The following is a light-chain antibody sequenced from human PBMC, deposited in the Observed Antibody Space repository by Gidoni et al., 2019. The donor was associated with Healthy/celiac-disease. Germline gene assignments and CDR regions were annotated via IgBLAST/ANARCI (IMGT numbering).Light chain of an antibody. CDR2: GAS. Sequence: EIVLTPSPGTLSLSPGERATLSCRASQSVSSSYLAWYQQKPGQAPRLLIYGASSRATGIPDRFSGSGSGTDFTLTISRLEPEDFAVYYCQQYGSSLPMYTFGQGTKLEIK. V-gene: IGKV3-20*01. J-gene: IGKJ2*01. CDR1: QSVSSSY. CDR3: QQYGSSLPMYT.